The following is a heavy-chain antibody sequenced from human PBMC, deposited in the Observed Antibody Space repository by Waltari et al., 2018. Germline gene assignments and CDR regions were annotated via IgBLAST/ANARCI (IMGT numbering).Heavy chain of an antibody. D-gene: IGHD3-3*01. J-gene: IGHJ4*02. Sequence: EVQLLESGGGLVQPGGSLRLSCAASGFTFSSYAMSWVRQAPGKGLEWVSAISGSGGSTYYADSVKGRFTISRDNSKNTLYLQMNSLRAEDTAVYYCAKAPLIFGVVITQYYFDYWGQGTPVTVSS. CDR2: ISGSGGST. CDR3: AKAPLIFGVVITQYYFDY. V-gene: IGHV3-23*01. CDR1: GFTFSSYA.